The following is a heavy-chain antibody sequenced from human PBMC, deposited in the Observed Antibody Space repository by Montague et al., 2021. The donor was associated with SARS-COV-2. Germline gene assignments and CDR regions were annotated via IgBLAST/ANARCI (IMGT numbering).Heavy chain of an antibody. V-gene: IGHV6-1*01. CDR3: ARDIGSAGIYYYYGMDV. Sequence: CAIPGDSVSSNGGAWNWIRQSPSRVLEWLGRTYYRSKWFYDYAVSLKSRLTIKPDTSKNQFSLQLNSVTPEDTAVYYCARDIGSAGIYYYYGMDVWGQGTTVTVSS. CDR2: TYYRSKWFY. J-gene: IGHJ6*02. CDR1: GDSVSSNGGA. D-gene: IGHD3-10*01.